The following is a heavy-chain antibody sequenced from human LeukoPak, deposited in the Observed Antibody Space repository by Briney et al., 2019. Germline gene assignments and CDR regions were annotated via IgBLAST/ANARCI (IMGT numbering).Heavy chain of an antibody. D-gene: IGHD1-1*01. Sequence: QAGGSLRLSCAASGFTFSSYAMHWVRQAPGKGLEWVAVISYDGSNKYYADSVKGRFTISRDNSKNTLYLQMNSLRAEDTAVYYCARVAWNGLRVTGDFDYWGQGTLVTVSS. J-gene: IGHJ4*02. V-gene: IGHV3-30-3*01. CDR2: ISYDGSNK. CDR3: ARVAWNGLRVTGDFDY. CDR1: GFTFSSYA.